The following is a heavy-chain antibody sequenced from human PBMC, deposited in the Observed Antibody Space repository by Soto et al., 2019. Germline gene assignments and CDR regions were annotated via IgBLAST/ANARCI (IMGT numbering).Heavy chain of an antibody. Sequence: EVQLVESGGGLVQPGGSLRLSCAASGFTFSSYEMNWVREAPGKGLEWVSYISSSSSTIYYANSVKGQFTISRDNVKYPLYLQMTSLRAEDTAVYYRARDSLRWSSGWYGDFDYWGQGTLVTVSS. V-gene: IGHV3-48*03. J-gene: IGHJ4*02. CDR3: ARDSLRWSSGWYGDFDY. D-gene: IGHD6-19*01. CDR1: GFTFSSYE. CDR2: ISSSSSTI.